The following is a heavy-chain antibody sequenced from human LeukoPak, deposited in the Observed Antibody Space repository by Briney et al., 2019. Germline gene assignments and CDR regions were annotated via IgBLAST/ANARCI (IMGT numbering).Heavy chain of an antibody. Sequence: SGTLSLTCTVSGGSISSSSYYWGWIRQPPGKGLEWIGSIYYSGSTYYNPSLKSRVTISVDTSKNQFSLKLSSVTAADTAVYYCARDLKRGGYCSGGSCYGFYYYGMDVWGQGTTVTVSS. V-gene: IGHV4-39*07. CDR3: ARDLKRGGYCSGGSCYGFYYYGMDV. CDR1: GGSISSSSYY. CDR2: IYYSGST. D-gene: IGHD2-15*01. J-gene: IGHJ6*02.